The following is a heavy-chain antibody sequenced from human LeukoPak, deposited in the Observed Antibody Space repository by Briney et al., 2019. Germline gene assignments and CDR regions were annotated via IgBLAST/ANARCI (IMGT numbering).Heavy chain of an antibody. V-gene: IGHV4-34*01. CDR3: ARDSRDGYNSAYFDY. CDR1: GGSFSGYY. J-gene: IGHJ4*02. D-gene: IGHD5-24*01. CDR2: INHSGST. Sequence: PSETLSLTCAVYGGSFSGYYWSWIRQPPGKGLEWIGEINHSGSTNYNPSLKSRVTISVDTSKNQFSLELSSVTAADTAVYYCARDSRDGYNSAYFDYWGQGTLVTVSS.